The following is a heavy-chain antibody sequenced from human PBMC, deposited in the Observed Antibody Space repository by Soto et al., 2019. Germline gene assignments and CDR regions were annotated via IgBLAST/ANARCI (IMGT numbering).Heavy chain of an antibody. D-gene: IGHD6-13*01. CDR3: ARFSRMAAADY. Sequence: SETLSLTCTVSGGPINSYYWSWVRQPPGKGLEWIGYIFRSGSTTSNPSLKSRLIISIDMSKNQFSLKLTSVTAADTAVYYCARFSRMAAADYWGQGTLVTVSS. CDR1: GGPINSYY. CDR2: IFRSGST. V-gene: IGHV4-59*01. J-gene: IGHJ4*02.